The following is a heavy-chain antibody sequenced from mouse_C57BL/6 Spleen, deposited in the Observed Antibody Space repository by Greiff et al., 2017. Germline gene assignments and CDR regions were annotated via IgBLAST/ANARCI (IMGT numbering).Heavy chain of an antibody. Sequence: EVQLQQSGPELVKPGASVKMSCKASGYTFTDYNMHWVKQSHGKSLEWIGYLNPNNGGTSYNQKFKGKATLTVNKSSSTAYMELRSLTSEDSAVYYCARPLRGGSSYWYFDVWGTGTTVTVSS. J-gene: IGHJ1*03. D-gene: IGHD1-1*01. V-gene: IGHV1-22*01. CDR2: LNPNNGGT. CDR3: ARPLRGGSSYWYFDV. CDR1: GYTFTDYN.